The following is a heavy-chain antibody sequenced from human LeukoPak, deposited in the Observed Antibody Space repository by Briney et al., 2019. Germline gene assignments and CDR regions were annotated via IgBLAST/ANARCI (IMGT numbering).Heavy chain of an antibody. V-gene: IGHV4-34*01. CDR2: INHSGST. J-gene: IGHJ3*02. D-gene: IGHD3-22*01. CDR1: GGSFSGYY. Sequence: SETLSLTCAVYGGSFSGYYWSWIRQPPGKGLEWIGEINHSGSTNYNPSLKSRVTISVDTSKNQFSLKLSSVTAADTAVYYCARAPDYYDSSGYYRVGAFDIWGQGTMVTVSS. CDR3: ARAPDYYDSSGYYRVGAFDI.